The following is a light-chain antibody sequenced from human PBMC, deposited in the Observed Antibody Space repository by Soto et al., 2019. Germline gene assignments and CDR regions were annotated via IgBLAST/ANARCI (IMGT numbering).Light chain of an antibody. CDR2: WAS. CDR1: QSVFASSNNKNF. V-gene: IGKV4-1*01. Sequence: DIVMTQSPDSLTVSLGDRATINCKSSQSVFASSNNKNFLAWYQQRPGQPPKLLIYWASTREFGVPDRFSGSGSGKDFTLPISSLQAEDVAVYSCLKYHSSPPAFGQGTKVKSN. J-gene: IGKJ1*01. CDR3: LKYHSSPPA.